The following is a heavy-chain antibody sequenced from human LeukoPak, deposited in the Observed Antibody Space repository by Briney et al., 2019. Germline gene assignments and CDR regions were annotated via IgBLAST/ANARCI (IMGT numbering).Heavy chain of an antibody. CDR1: GDSITYFY. CDR3: ARLSSSVGYYGSGSYYPRYYFDY. CDR2: VSSSGST. J-gene: IGHJ4*02. D-gene: IGHD3-10*01. Sequence: SETLSLTCSVSGDSITYFYWSWIRQAAGKGLEWIGRVSSSGSTDYNASLKSRVTISVDTSKNQFSLKLSSVTAADTAVYYCARLSSSVGYYGSGSYYPRYYFDYWGQGTLVTVSS. V-gene: IGHV4-4*07.